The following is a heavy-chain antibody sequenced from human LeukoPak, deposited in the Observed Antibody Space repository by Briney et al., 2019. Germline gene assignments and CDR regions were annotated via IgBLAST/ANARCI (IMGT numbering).Heavy chain of an antibody. CDR3: ARGGGSPGGGNKH. CDR2: IIPIFGTA. D-gene: IGHD4-23*01. V-gene: IGHV1-69*05. CDR1: GGTFSSYA. Sequence: AASVKVSCKASGGTFSSYAISWVRQAPGQGLEWMGGIIPIFGTANYAQKFQGRVTMTRNTSISTAYMELSSLRSEDTAVYYCARGGGSPGGGNKHWGQGTLVTVSS. J-gene: IGHJ4*02.